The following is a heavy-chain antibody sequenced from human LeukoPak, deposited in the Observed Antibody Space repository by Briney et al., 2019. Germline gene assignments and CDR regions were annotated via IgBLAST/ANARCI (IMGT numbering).Heavy chain of an antibody. CDR1: AYSISGYY. J-gene: IGHJ4*02. CDR2: IYYSGST. D-gene: IGHD5-24*01. V-gene: IGHV4-59*08. Sequence: KPSETLSLSCTVSAYSISGYYGTYIRQPPGKGLEWIGYIYYSGSTNYNASLKSRVTISVDTSKNQFSLKLSSVTAADPALSYCAKNGDGDNLRYFDYWGQGTLVTVSS. CDR3: AKNGDGDNLRYFDY.